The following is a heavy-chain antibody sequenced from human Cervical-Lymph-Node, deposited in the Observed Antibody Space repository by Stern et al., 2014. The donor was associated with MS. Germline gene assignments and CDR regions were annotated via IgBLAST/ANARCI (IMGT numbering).Heavy chain of an antibody. J-gene: IGHJ4*02. CDR2: INAGNGNT. Sequence: QVQLMQSGAEVKKPGASVKVSCKASGYTFTSYAMHWVRQAPGQRLEWMGWINAGNGNTKYSQKFQGRVTITRDTSASTAYMELSSLRSEDTAVYYCARGTGRLGEYDYWGQGTLVTVSS. CDR3: ARGTGRLGEYDY. CDR1: GYTFTSYA. V-gene: IGHV1-3*01. D-gene: IGHD6-19*01.